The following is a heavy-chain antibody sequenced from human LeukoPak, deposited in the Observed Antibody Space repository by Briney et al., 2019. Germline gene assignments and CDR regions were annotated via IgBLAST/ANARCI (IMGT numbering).Heavy chain of an antibody. CDR1: GFTFSDFG. D-gene: IGHD3-22*01. J-gene: IGHJ4*02. V-gene: IGHV3-64*04. Sequence: GGSLRLSCAVSGFTFSDFGMHWVRQAPGKGLEYVAAISGNGGSTYHAASVRGRFTISRDNSKNTLYLQMNSLRAEDTAVYYCAKGDDSSGDLDYWGQGTLVTVSS. CDR2: ISGNGGST. CDR3: AKGDDSSGDLDY.